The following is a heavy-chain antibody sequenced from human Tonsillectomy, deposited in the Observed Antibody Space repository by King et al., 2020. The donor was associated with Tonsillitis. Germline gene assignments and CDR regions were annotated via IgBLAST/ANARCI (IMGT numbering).Heavy chain of an antibody. D-gene: IGHD2-2*01. CDR2: IDYSGNT. J-gene: IGHJ4*02. Sequence: LQLQESGPGLVKPSQTLSLTCTVSGGSISSGGYYWSWIRQHPVKGLEWIGYIDYSGNTYYNPSLKSRHTISVDTSKNQFSLKLSSVTAADTAVYYCARERDYCSDSICYFMDYWGQGTLVTVSS. CDR3: ARERDYCSDSICYFMDY. V-gene: IGHV4-31*03. CDR1: GGSISSGGYY.